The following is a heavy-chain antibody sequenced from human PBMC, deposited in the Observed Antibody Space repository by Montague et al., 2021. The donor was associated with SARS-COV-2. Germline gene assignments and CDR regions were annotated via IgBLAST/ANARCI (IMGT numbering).Heavy chain of an antibody. V-gene: IGHV3-74*01. CDR2: INTDRSNS. D-gene: IGHD4-23*01. CDR3: AREPGSVDGMDV. J-gene: IGHJ6*02. Sequence: SLRLSCAASGFSFSDYWMHWVRQAPGKGLEWVSRINTDRSNSYYTDSVKGRFTISRDNAKNTLYLQMNSLRVEDTAVYYCAREPGSVDGMDVWGQGTTITVSS. CDR1: GFSFSDYW.